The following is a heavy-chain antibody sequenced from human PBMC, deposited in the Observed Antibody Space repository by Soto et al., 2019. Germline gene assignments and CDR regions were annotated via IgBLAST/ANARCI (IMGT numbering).Heavy chain of an antibody. D-gene: IGHD6-13*01. V-gene: IGHV1-69*01. CDR3: ARAYGIAAAGTSLYGMDV. CDR1: GGTFSSYA. Sequence: QVQLVQSGDEVKKPGSSVKVSCKASGGTFSSYAISWVRQAPGQGLEWMGGIIPIFGTANYAQKFQGRVTITAYESTSTAYMELSSLRSEDTAVYYCARAYGIAAAGTSLYGMDVWGQGTTGTGSS. CDR2: IIPIFGTA. J-gene: IGHJ6*02.